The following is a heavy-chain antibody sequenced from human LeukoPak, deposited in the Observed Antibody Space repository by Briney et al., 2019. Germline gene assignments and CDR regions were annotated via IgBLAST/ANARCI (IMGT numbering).Heavy chain of an antibody. Sequence: PGRSLRLSCAASGFTFDYYAMHWVRQAPGKGLEWVSGISWNSGTIGYADSVKGRFTISRDNTKNSLYLQMNSLGAEDTALYYCAKVVRGSSWYFSLPFDYWGQGTLVTVSS. CDR1: GFTFDYYA. V-gene: IGHV3-9*01. J-gene: IGHJ4*02. CDR2: ISWNSGTI. D-gene: IGHD6-13*01. CDR3: AKVVRGSSWYFSLPFDY.